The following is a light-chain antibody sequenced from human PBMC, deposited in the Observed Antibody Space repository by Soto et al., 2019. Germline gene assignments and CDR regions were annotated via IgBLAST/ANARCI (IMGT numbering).Light chain of an antibody. V-gene: IGKV3-15*01. Sequence: EIVMTQSPATLSVSPGEGATLSCRASQSVSSNLAWYQQKPGQAPRLLIYGASTRATGIPARFSGSSSGTEFILISSSLQSEDFADYYRQQYKRSPLTFGGGTKVEIK. J-gene: IGKJ4*01. CDR2: GAS. CDR3: QQYKRSPLT. CDR1: QSVSSN.